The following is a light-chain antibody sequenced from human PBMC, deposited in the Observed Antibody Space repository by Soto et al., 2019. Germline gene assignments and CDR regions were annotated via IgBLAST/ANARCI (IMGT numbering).Light chain of an antibody. Sequence: IRMTQSPSSLSASTGDRVTITCRASQGISSYLAWYQQKPGKAPKLLIYAASTLQSGVPSRFSGSGSGTDFTLTISCLQSGDFATYYCQQYYSYPLFFGGGTKVEIK. CDR2: AAS. CDR1: QGISSY. J-gene: IGKJ4*01. CDR3: QQYYSYPLF. V-gene: IGKV1-8*01.